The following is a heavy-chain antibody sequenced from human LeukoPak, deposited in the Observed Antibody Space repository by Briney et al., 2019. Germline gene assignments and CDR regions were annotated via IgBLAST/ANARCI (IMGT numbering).Heavy chain of an antibody. D-gene: IGHD3-10*01. CDR2: IYTSGST. V-gene: IGHV4-4*07. CDR1: GGSISSYY. J-gene: IGHJ6*02. Sequence: KSSETLSLTCTVSGGSISSYYWSWIRQPAGKGLEWIGRIYTSGSTNYNPSLKSRVTMSVDTSKNQFSLKLSSVTAADTAVYYCARDHAILLWFGELSGRPYYYGMDVWGQGTTVTVSS. CDR3: ARDHAILLWFGELSGRPYYYGMDV.